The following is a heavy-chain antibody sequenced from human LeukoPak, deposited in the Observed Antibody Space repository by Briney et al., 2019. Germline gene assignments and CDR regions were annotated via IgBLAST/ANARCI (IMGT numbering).Heavy chain of an antibody. CDR3: ASCEEQPDY. CDR2: ISSSSSYI. CDR1: GFTFSSYS. V-gene: IGHV3-21*01. Sequence: PGRSLRLSCAASGFTFSSYSMNWVRQAPGKGLEWVSSISSSSSYIYYADSVKGRLTISRDNAKNSLYLQMNSLRAEDTAVYYCASCEEQPDYWGQGTLVTVSS. D-gene: IGHD6-13*01. J-gene: IGHJ4*02.